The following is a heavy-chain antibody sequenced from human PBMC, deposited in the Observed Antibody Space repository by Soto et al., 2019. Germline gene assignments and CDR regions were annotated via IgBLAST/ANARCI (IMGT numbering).Heavy chain of an antibody. V-gene: IGHV3-11*01. CDR1: GFTFSDYY. Sequence: QVQLVESGGGLVQTSVSLRIACVASGFTFSDYYMSWVRQAQGKGLAWVSYISSSGNTIYDSDSVKGRFTSSRDNAKNSVYLQMNSLRSADTALYFCAKMSSENYYDPVFSWGQGTLVTVSS. J-gene: IGHJ4*02. CDR3: AKMSSENYYDPVFS. D-gene: IGHD3-22*01. CDR2: ISSSGNTI.